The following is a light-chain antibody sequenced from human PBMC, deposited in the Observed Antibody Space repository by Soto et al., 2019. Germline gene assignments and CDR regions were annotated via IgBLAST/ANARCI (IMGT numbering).Light chain of an antibody. J-gene: IGLJ2*01. V-gene: IGLV2-14*03. CDR2: DVS. CDR3: ISYTSSSVV. CDR1: TRDVGGYNY. Sequence: QSALTQPASVSGSPGQSITISCTGTTRDVGGYNYVSWYQQHPGKAPKLMIYDVSNRPSGVSNRFSGSKSGNTASLTISGLQAEDEADYYCISYTSSSVVFGGGTKLTVL.